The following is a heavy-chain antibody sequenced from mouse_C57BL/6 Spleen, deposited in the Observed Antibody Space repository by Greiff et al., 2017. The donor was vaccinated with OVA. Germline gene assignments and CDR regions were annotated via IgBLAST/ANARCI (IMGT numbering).Heavy chain of an antibody. CDR2: INYDGSST. D-gene: IGHD1-1*01. Sequence: EVKLMESEGGLVQPGSSMKLSCTASGFTFSDYYVAWVRQVPEKGLEWVANINYDGSSTYYLDSLKSRFIISRDNAKNILYLQMSSLKSEDTATYYCARAPYYYGSSWYFDVWGTGTTVTVSS. J-gene: IGHJ1*03. CDR1: GFTFSDYY. V-gene: IGHV5-16*01. CDR3: ARAPYYYGSSWYFDV.